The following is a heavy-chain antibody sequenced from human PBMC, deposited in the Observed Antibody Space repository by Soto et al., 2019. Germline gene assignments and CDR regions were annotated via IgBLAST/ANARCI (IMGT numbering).Heavy chain of an antibody. J-gene: IGHJ4*02. D-gene: IGHD1-26*01. CDR2: ISGDGSST. CDR1: GFTFRSHW. Sequence: GGSLRLSCAASGFTFRSHWMHWVRQAPGKGLVWVSRISGDGSSTHYADSVKGRFTISRDNAKNTLYLQMXSQRAEDXAVXXCARGGKYVFDYWGQGXRXTVS. CDR3: ARGGKYVFDY. V-gene: IGHV3-74*01.